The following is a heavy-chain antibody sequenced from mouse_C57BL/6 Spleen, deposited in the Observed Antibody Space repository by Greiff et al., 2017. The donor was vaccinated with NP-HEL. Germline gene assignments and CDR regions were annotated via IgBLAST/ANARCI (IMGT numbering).Heavy chain of an antibody. CDR2: IHPNSGST. J-gene: IGHJ2*01. CDR3: ARSAGPYYFDY. D-gene: IGHD1-2*01. Sequence: VQLQQPGAELVKPGASVKLSCKASGYTFTSYWMHWVKQRLGQGLEWIGMIHPNSGSTNYNEKFKSKATLTVDKSSSTAYMQLSSLTSEDSAVYYCARSAGPYYFDYWGQGTTLTVSS. V-gene: IGHV1-64*01. CDR1: GYTFTSYW.